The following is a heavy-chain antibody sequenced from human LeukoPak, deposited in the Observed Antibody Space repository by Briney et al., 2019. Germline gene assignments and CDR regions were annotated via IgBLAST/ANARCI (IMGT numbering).Heavy chain of an antibody. J-gene: IGHJ4*02. CDR1: GGSIRSTNYY. V-gene: IGHV4-31*03. Sequence: SETLSLTCTVSGGSIRSTNYYWSWIRQDPAKGLEWIGYIYHSGSTYYNPSLKSRVTISLDTSKNQFSLKLRSVTAADTAVYYCTRANYCDSTGYLPVVYPSDYWGQGTLVTVSS. CDR3: TRANYCDSTGYLPVVYPSDY. CDR2: IYHSGST. D-gene: IGHD3-22*01.